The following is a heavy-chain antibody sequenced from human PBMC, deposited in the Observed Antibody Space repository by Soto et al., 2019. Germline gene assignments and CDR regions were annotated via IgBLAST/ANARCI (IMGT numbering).Heavy chain of an antibody. V-gene: IGHV4-39*01. CDR1: SASLSSSTYY. CDR3: GRLWSGYLDY. J-gene: IGHJ4*02. D-gene: IGHD3-3*01. Sequence: SETLSLTCSVSSASLSSSTYYWSWIRQPPGRGPEWIWSIYFSGNTYYKPSLKSRVTISLETSKNQFSLKLSSVTAADTAVYYCGRLWSGYLDYWGQGTLVTVSS. CDR2: IYFSGNT.